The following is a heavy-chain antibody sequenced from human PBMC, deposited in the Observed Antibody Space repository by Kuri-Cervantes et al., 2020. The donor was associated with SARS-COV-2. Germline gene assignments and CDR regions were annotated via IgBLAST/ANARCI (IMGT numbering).Heavy chain of an antibody. V-gene: IGHV3-9*01. D-gene: IGHD1-26*01. CDR1: GFTFGDYA. Sequence: GGSLRLSCAASGFTFGDYAMHWVRQAPGKGLEWVSGISWNSVSIGYADSVKGRFTISRDNSKNTLYLQMNSLRAEDTAVYYCARPLSGSYYTNFDYWGQGTLVTVSS. CDR2: ISWNSVSI. CDR3: ARPLSGSYYTNFDY. J-gene: IGHJ4*02.